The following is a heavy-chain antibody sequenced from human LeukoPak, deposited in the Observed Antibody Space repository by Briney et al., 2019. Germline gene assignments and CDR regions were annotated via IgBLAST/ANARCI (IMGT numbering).Heavy chain of an antibody. D-gene: IGHD1-26*01. V-gene: IGHV1-69*05. Sequence: ASVKVSCKASGGTFSSYAISWARQAPGQGLEWMGGIIPIFGTANYAQKFQGRVTITTDESTSTAYMELSSLRSEDTAVYYCARVHYSGSYAYYYYMDVWGKGTTVTVSS. CDR2: IIPIFGTA. CDR1: GGTFSSYA. J-gene: IGHJ6*03. CDR3: ARVHYSGSYAYYYYMDV.